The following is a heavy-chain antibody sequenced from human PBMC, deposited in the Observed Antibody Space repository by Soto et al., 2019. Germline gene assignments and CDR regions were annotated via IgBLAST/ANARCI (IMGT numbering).Heavy chain of an antibody. D-gene: IGHD1-26*01. V-gene: IGHV1-69*13. J-gene: IGHJ6*02. Sequence: ASVKVSCKASGGTFSSYAISWVRQAPGQGLEWMGGIIPIFGTANYAQKFQGRVTITADESTSTAYMELSSLRSEDTAVYYCARAREWELKSYDYYYYGMDVWGQGTTVTVSS. CDR1: GGTFSSYA. CDR3: ARAREWELKSYDYYYYGMDV. CDR2: IIPIFGTA.